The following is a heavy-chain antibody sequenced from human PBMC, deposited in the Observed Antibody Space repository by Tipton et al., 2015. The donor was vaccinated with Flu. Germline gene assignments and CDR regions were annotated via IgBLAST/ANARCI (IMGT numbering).Heavy chain of an antibody. D-gene: IGHD4-17*01. V-gene: IGHV1-18*01. J-gene: IGHJ4*02. CDR3: ARKEENGAYVYFDY. Sequence: QVQLVQSGAGVKKPGASVKLSCKASGYSFTSYEITWVRQAPGQGLELVGWISGYNGNTKYTQKFQGRVTMTADTPTTTAFMELTSLTSADTAMYYCARKEENGAYVYFDYWGQGTLVTVSS. CDR1: GYSFTSYE. CDR2: ISGYNGNT.